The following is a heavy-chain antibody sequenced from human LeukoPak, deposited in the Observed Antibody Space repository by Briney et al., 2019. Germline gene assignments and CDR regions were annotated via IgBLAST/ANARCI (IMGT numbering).Heavy chain of an antibody. D-gene: IGHD1-26*01. CDR3: ATESIVGATFDI. CDR1: GYTFTSYD. Sequence: ASVKVSCKASGYTFTSYDINWVRQATGQGLEWMGWMNPNSGNTGYAQKFQGRVTMTRNTSISTAYMELSSLRSEDTAVYYCATESIVGATFDIWGQGTMVTVSS. CDR2: MNPNSGNT. J-gene: IGHJ3*02. V-gene: IGHV1-8*01.